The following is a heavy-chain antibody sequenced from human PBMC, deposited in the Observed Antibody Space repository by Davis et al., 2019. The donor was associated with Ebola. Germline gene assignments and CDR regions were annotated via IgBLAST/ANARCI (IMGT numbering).Heavy chain of an antibody. D-gene: IGHD6-13*01. V-gene: IGHV4-34*01. Sequence: ESLRLSCAASGFTFSDYYMSWIRQAPGKGLEWIGEIDHSGTTNYNPSLKSRLTISVDTSKNQFSLKLSSVTAADTAVYYCARYPAIAAAGTGYYYGMDVWGKGTTVTVSS. CDR2: IDHSGTT. J-gene: IGHJ6*04. CDR1: GFTFSDYY. CDR3: ARYPAIAAAGTGYYYGMDV.